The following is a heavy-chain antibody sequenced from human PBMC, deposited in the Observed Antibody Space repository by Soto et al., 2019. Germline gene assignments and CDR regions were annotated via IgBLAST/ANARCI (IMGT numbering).Heavy chain of an antibody. CDR1: GYTFTSYA. Sequence: ASVKVSCKASGYTFTSYAMHWVRQAPGQRLEWMGWINAGNGNTKYSQKFQGRVTITRDTSASTAYMELSSLRSEDTAVYYCARSIGHDFWSGYIRDTPFDYWGQGTLVTVSS. CDR3: ARSIGHDFWSGYIRDTPFDY. D-gene: IGHD3-3*01. CDR2: INAGNGNT. V-gene: IGHV1-3*01. J-gene: IGHJ4*02.